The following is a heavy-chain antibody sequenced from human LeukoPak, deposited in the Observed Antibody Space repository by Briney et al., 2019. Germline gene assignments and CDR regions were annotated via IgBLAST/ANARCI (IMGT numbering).Heavy chain of an antibody. V-gene: IGHV1-46*01. D-gene: IGHD2-2*01. CDR1: GYTFTSYY. CDR2: INPSGGST. CDR3: ARGSSSTQRDYYYYGMDV. J-gene: IGHJ6*02. Sequence: ASVKVSCKASGYTFTSYYMHWVRQAPGQGLEWMGIINPSGGSTSYAQEFQGRVTMTRDTSTSTVYMELSSLRSDDTAVYYCARGSSSTQRDYYYYGMDVWGQGTTVTVSS.